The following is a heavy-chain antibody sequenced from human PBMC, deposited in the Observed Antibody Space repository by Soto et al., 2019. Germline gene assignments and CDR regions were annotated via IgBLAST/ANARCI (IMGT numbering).Heavy chain of an antibody. V-gene: IGHV3-30*18. CDR1: GFIFSSYG. Sequence: PGGSLRLSCAASGFIFSSYGIHWVRQAPAKGLEWVALISYDGSEEYYGDSVKGRFTISRDNSKNTLYLQMSSLRVEDTAVYYCAKDKRYYGSGDYFTYNAMEVWGEGTTVTVS. CDR3: AKDKRYYGSGDYFTYNAMEV. D-gene: IGHD3-10*01. CDR2: ISYDGSEE. J-gene: IGHJ6*02.